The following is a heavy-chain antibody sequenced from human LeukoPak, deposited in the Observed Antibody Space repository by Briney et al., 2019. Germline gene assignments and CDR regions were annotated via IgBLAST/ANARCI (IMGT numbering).Heavy chain of an antibody. V-gene: IGHV3-9*01. CDR2: ISWNSGSI. CDR1: GFTFDDYA. J-gene: IGHJ5*02. Sequence: GGSLRLSCAASGFTFDDYAMHWVRQGPGKGLEWVSGISWNSGSIGYADSVKGRFTISRDNSKNTLYLQMNSLRAEDTAVYYCAKDTGYGSGSYYKGWFDPWGQGTLVTVSS. CDR3: AKDTGYGSGSYYKGWFDP. D-gene: IGHD3-10*01.